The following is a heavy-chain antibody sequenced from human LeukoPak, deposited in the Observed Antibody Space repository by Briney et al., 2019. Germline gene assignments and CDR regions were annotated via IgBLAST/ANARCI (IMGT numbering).Heavy chain of an antibody. D-gene: IGHD4-17*01. CDR1: GGSISSSSYY. V-gene: IGHV4-39*07. Sequence: KPSETLSLTCTVSGGSISSSSYYWGWIRQPPGKGLEWIGGIYYSGSTYYNPSLKSRVTISVDTSKNQFSLKLSSVTAADTAVYYCARVTYGDYDIGDAFDIWGQGTMVTVSS. CDR3: ARVTYGDYDIGDAFDI. CDR2: IYYSGST. J-gene: IGHJ3*02.